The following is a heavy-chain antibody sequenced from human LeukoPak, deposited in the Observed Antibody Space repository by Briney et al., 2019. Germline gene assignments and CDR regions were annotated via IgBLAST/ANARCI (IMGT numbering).Heavy chain of an antibody. CDR2: IYYSGST. V-gene: IGHV4-39*01. D-gene: IGHD6-13*01. J-gene: IGHJ4*02. Sequence: SETLSLTCSVSGDSISSSTYYWGWIRQPPGKGLEWIGSIYYSGSTYYNPSLKSRVAISIDTSKNQFSLKLSSVTAADTAVYYCARRGSSFFDYWGQGILVTVSS. CDR1: GDSISSSTYY. CDR3: ARRGSSFFDY.